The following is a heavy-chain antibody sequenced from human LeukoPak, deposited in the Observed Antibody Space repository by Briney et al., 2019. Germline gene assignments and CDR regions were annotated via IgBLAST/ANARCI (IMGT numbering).Heavy chain of an antibody. J-gene: IGHJ6*04. D-gene: IGHD2-2*01. CDR1: GFTFSSYG. Sequence: QPGRSLRLSCAASGFTFSSYGMHWVRQAPGKGPEWVAVIWYDGSNKYYADSVKGRFTISRDNSKNTLYLQMNSLRAEDTAVYYCARDMCSSTSCYGDYYYGMDVWGKGTTVTVSS. CDR3: ARDMCSSTSCYGDYYYGMDV. V-gene: IGHV3-33*01. CDR2: IWYDGSNK.